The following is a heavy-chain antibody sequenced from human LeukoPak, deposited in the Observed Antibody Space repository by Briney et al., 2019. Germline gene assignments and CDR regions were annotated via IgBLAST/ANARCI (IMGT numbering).Heavy chain of an antibody. V-gene: IGHV1-46*01. CDR2: INPSGGST. D-gene: IGHD6-19*01. CDR1: GYIFTSYY. CDR3: ARDGDSSGWYYG. J-gene: IGHJ4*02. Sequence: ASVKVSCKASGYIFTSYYMHWVRQAPGQGLEWMGVINPSGGSTSYAQKFQGRVTITRDTSTSTVYMELSSLRSEDTAVYYCARDGDSSGWYYGWGQGTLVTVSS.